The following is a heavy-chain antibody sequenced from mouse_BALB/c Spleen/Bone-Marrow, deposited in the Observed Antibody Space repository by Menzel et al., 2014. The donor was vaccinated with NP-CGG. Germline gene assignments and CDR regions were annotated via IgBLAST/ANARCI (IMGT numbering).Heavy chain of an antibody. CDR2: IYTGDGDT. Sequence: QVQLKQSGAELARPGASVQLSCKASGYTFTSYWMQWVKQRPGRGLEWIGAIYTGDGDTRYTQKFKGKATLTADKSSRTAYMQLSSLASEDSAVYYCARYYYAMDYWGQGTSVTVSS. CDR3: ARYYYAMDY. CDR1: GYTFTSYW. V-gene: IGHV1-87*01. J-gene: IGHJ4*01.